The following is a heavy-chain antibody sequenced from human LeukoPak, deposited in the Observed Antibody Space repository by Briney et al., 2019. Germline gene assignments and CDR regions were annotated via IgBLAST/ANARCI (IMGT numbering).Heavy chain of an antibody. J-gene: IGHJ4*02. CDR2: INPSGGST. CDR3: ATLMVYARAYFDY. CDR1: GGTFSSYA. V-gene: IGHV1-46*01. D-gene: IGHD2-8*01. Sequence: ASVKVSCKASGGTFSSYAISWVRQAPGQGLEWMGIINPSGGSTSYAQKFQGRVTMTRNTSTSTVYMELSSLRSEDTAVYYCATLMVYARAYFDYWGQGTLVTVSS.